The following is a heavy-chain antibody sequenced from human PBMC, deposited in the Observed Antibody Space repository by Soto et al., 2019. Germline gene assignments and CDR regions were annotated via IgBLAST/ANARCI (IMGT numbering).Heavy chain of an antibody. Sequence: SETLSLTCAVYGGSFSGYYWSWIRQPPGKGLEWIGEINHSGSTNYNPSLKSRVTISVDTSKNQFSLKLSSVTAADTAVYYCARIRGLLWFGELGSRLWDYWGQGTLVTVS. CDR1: GGSFSGYY. CDR3: ARIRGLLWFGELGSRLWDY. J-gene: IGHJ4*02. CDR2: INHSGST. D-gene: IGHD3-10*01. V-gene: IGHV4-34*01.